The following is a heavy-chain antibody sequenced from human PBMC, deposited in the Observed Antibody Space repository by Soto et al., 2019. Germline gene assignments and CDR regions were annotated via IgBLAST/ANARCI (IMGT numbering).Heavy chain of an antibody. CDR3: ARAVRGQYYFDY. V-gene: IGHV4-34*01. CDR1: GGSFSGYY. J-gene: IGHJ4*02. CDR2: INHSGST. D-gene: IGHD3-10*01. Sequence: PPETLSLTCAVYGGSFSGYYWSWIRQPPGKGLEWIGEINHSGSTNYNPSLKSRVTISVDTSKNQFSLKLSSVTAADTAVYYCARAVRGQYYFDYWGQGTLVTVSS.